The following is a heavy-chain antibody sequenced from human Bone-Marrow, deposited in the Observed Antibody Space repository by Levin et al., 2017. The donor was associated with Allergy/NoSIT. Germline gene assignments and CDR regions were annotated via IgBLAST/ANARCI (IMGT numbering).Heavy chain of an antibody. Sequence: GGSLRLSCAVSGFSVSGFSMNWVRQAPGKGPEWVSVVYSATTGSSTYYADSVKGRATISRDNSKNTLSLQMNSLRVEDTAIYYCVRGPGGKGFDYWGQGTLVTVSS. CDR1: GFSVSGFS. CDR2: VYSATTGSST. CDR3: VRGPGGKGFDY. D-gene: IGHD4-23*01. J-gene: IGHJ4*02. V-gene: IGHV3-66*01.